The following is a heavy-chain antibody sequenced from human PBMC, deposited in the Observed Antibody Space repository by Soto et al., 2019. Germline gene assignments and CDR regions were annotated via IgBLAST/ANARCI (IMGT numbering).Heavy chain of an antibody. CDR1: GYTFTRYG. Sequence: QVQLVQSGAEVKNPGASVKVSCKASGYTFTRYGIGWARQAPGQGLEWMGWINTYNGNTNYAQNVQGSVTLTPDTSTSTAYMELRRLRSNDTAIYYCAMVDVYVTPSPQDVWGQGTTVIVSS. D-gene: IGHD3-16*01. J-gene: IGHJ6*02. V-gene: IGHV1-18*01. CDR2: INTYNGNT. CDR3: AMVDVYVTPSPQDV.